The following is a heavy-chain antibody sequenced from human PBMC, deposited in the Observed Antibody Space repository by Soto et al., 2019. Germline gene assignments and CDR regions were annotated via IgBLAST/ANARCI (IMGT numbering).Heavy chain of an antibody. CDR3: AKDYGDWTGLYYYGMDV. J-gene: IGHJ6*02. CDR1: GFTFSSYG. CDR2: IWYNGSDK. V-gene: IGHV3-33*06. Sequence: GGSLRLSCAASGFTFSSYGMHWVRQAPGKGPEWVAVIWYNGSDKKYADSVKGRFTISRDNSEKTLYLQMNSLRAEDTAVYYCAKDYGDWTGLYYYGMDVWGQGTTVTVSS. D-gene: IGHD4-17*01.